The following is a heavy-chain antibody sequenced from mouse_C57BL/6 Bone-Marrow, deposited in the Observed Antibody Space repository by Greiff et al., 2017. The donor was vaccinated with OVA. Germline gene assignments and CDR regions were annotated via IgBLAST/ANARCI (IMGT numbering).Heavy chain of an antibody. D-gene: IGHD2-4*01. CDR2: ISSGSSTI. Sequence: VQLKESGGGLVKPGGSLKLSCAASGFTFSDYGMHWVRQAPEKGLEWVAYISSGSSTIYYADTVKGRFTISRDNAKNTLFLQMTSLRSEDTAMDYCARPRLRRSRGGFAYWGQGTLVTVSA. CDR1: GFTFSDYG. CDR3: ARPRLRRSRGGFAY. V-gene: IGHV5-17*01. J-gene: IGHJ3*01.